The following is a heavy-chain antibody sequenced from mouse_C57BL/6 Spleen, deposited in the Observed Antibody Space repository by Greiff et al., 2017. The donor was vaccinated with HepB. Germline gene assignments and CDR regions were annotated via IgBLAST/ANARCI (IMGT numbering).Heavy chain of an antibody. CDR3: ARKGYYGSSPYAMDY. V-gene: IGHV1-39*01. D-gene: IGHD1-1*01. CDR2: INPNYGRR. Sequence: VQLQQSGPELVKPGASVKISCKASGYSFTDYNMNWVKQSNGKSLEWIGVINPNYGRRSYKKKFKGKATLTVDQSSSTAYMQLNSLTSEDSAVYYCARKGYYGSSPYAMDYWGQGTSVTVSS. CDR1: GYSFTDYN. J-gene: IGHJ4*01.